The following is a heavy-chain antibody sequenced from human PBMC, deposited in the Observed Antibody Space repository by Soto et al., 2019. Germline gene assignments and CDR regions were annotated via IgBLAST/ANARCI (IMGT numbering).Heavy chain of an antibody. CDR1: GFTVSSNY. CDR2: IYSGGST. V-gene: IGHV3-66*01. J-gene: IGHJ4*02. D-gene: IGHD3-22*01. Sequence: PGGSLRLSCAASGFTVSSNYMSWVRQAPGKGLEWVSVIYSGGSTYYADSVKGRFTISRDNSKNTLYLQMNSLRAEDTAVYYCARVNTYYYDSSGYYSPWGQGTLVTVSS. CDR3: ARVNTYYYDSSGYYSP.